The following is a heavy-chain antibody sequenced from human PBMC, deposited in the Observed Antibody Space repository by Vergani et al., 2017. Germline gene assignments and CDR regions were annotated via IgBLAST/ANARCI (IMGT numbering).Heavy chain of an antibody. Sequence: QVQLQESGPGLVKPSQTLSLTCSVSGGSIRSGGYQWNWIRQHPGKGLEWIGNIYNSGTTYPNPSLKSRVNISIDTSKNQFSLSLSSVTAADTAVYYCARGITGITDHFGYWGQGTLVTVSS. CDR2: IYNSGTT. V-gene: IGHV4-31*03. D-gene: IGHD1-7*01. CDR1: GGSIRSGGYQ. CDR3: ARGITGITDHFGY. J-gene: IGHJ4*02.